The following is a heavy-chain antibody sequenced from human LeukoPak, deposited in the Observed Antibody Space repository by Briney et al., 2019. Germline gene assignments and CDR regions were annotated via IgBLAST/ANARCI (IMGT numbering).Heavy chain of an antibody. J-gene: IGHJ4*02. D-gene: IGHD3-9*01. CDR1: GFTSSSYA. Sequence: GGSLRLSCAASGFTSSSYAMSWVRQAPGKGLEWVSAISGSGGSTYYADSVKGRFTISRDNSKNTLYLQMNSLRAEDTAVYYCAKDPGDFDWLFNYWGQGTLVTVSS. CDR3: AKDPGDFDWLFNY. CDR2: ISGSGGST. V-gene: IGHV3-23*01.